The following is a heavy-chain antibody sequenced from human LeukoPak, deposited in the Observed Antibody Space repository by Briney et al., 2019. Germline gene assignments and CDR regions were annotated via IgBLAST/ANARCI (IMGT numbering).Heavy chain of an antibody. CDR1: GYTFTGYY. Sequence: ASVTVSCKASGYTFTGYYMHWVRQAPGQGLEWMGRINPNSGGTNYPQKLQGRVTMTTDTSTSTAYLELRSLRSDDTAVYFCARTCPGASCYHIYWGQGTLVTVSS. CDR3: ARTCPGASCYHIY. D-gene: IGHD2-2*01. V-gene: IGHV1-2*06. CDR2: INPNSGGT. J-gene: IGHJ4*02.